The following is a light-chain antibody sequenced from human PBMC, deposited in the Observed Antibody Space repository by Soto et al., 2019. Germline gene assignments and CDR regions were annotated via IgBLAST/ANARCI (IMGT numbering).Light chain of an antibody. J-gene: IGLJ2*01. V-gene: IGLV3-1*01. Sequence: SSELTQPPSVSVSPGQTASITCSGDKLGDKYACWYQQKPGQSPVLVIYQDSKRPSGIPERFSGSNSGNTATLTISGTQAMDEADYYCQAWDSSTAPVVFGGGTKVTVL. CDR1: KLGDKY. CDR3: QAWDSSTAPVV. CDR2: QDS.